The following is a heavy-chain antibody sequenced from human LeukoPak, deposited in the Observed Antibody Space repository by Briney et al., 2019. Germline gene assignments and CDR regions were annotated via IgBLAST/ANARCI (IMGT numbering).Heavy chain of an antibody. CDR3: ARGHHVVVATATWASDAFDL. V-gene: IGHV5-51*01. Sequence: GESLKISCKGSGYTFNIYWIGWVRQMPGKGLEWMGIIYPGDSDTRYSPSFQGQVTISADKSISTAYLQWNSLKASDTAMYYCARGHHVVVATATWASDAFDLWGQGTMVTVSS. J-gene: IGHJ3*01. D-gene: IGHD2-21*02. CDR1: GYTFNIYW. CDR2: IYPGDSDT.